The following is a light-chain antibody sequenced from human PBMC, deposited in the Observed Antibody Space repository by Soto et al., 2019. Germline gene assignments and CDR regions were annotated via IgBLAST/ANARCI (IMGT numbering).Light chain of an antibody. J-gene: IGKJ4*01. CDR1: QSLLHSDAKTY. CDR3: LRAVGVRLT. V-gene: IGKV2D-29*01. Sequence: IVMTQTPHSLSVIPGQPASISCKTSQSLLHSDAKTYLYWYLQRPGQPPHLLIYEGFNRFSGVXDXXGGGGWGTDCGVRISRVEAEDGGVCYCLRAVGVRLTFGGGTKVEIK. CDR2: EGF.